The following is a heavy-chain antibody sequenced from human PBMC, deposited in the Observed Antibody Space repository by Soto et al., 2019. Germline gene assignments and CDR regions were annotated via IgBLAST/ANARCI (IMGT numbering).Heavy chain of an antibody. CDR1: GGTFSSYA. Sequence: SVKVSCKASGGTFSSYAISWVRQAPGQGLEWMGGIIPIFGTANYAQKFQGRVTITADESTSTAYMELSSLRSEDTAVYYCARVMATTLYYYYGMDVWGQGTTVTVSS. CDR3: ARVMATTLYYYYGMDV. D-gene: IGHD5-12*01. J-gene: IGHJ6*02. V-gene: IGHV1-69*13. CDR2: IIPIFGTA.